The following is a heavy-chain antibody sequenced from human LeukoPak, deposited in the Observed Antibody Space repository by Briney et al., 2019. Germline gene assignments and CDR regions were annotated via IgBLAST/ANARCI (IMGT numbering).Heavy chain of an antibody. CDR3: AREANSPTARYWYFDL. CDR1: GGSVSSYY. D-gene: IGHD4-23*01. Sequence: PSETLSLTCTDSGGSVSSYYWSWIRQPPGKGLEWIGYVYHSGSTNYNPALKSRVTISLDTSENQLSLKLSSVTAADTAVYYCAREANSPTARYWYFDLWGRGTLVTVSS. J-gene: IGHJ2*01. V-gene: IGHV4-59*02. CDR2: VYHSGST.